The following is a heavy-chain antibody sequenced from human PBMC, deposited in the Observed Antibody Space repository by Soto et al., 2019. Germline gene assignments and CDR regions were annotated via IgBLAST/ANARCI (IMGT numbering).Heavy chain of an antibody. CDR1: GFTFSSSG. CDR3: GTTVGFDF. D-gene: IGHD4-17*01. CDR2: ISVRGDYR. Sequence: EGQLLQSGGGLVQPGESLRVSCAASGFTFSSSGMSWVRQAPGKGLEWVSSISVRGDYRYYADSVKGRFTISRDNSRNPRYLQMTSLQAEATAEINCGTTVGFDFWGQGTMVAVSS. J-gene: IGHJ3*01. V-gene: IGHV3-23*01.